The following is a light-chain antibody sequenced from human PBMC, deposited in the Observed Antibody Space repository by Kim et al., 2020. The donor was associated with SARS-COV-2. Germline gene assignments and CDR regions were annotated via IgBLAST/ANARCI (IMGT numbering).Light chain of an antibody. CDR3: QKYDSVPWT. J-gene: IGKJ1*01. V-gene: IGKV1-27*01. Sequence: ASVGDRVTITCRASQDISNYLAWSQQKPGKVPKLLIYAASSLQSGVPSRFGGCGSGTDSTLTITSLQPEDVATYYFQKYDSVPWTFGPGTKVDIK. CDR1: QDISNY. CDR2: AAS.